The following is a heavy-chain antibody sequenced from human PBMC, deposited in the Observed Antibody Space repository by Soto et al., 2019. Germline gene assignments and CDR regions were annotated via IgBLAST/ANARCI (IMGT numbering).Heavy chain of an antibody. CDR3: AGDYNSGSYRFDY. CDR1: GGSISNYH. CDR2: IYYSGST. V-gene: IGHV4-59*01. Sequence: ASETLSLTCTVSGGSISNYHWSWIRQTPGKGLQWIGYIYYSGSTTYNPSLKSRLTISLDTSKNQFSLKLRSVTAADTAVYFCAGDYNSGSYRFDYWGQGTLVTVSS. D-gene: IGHD3-10*01. J-gene: IGHJ4*02.